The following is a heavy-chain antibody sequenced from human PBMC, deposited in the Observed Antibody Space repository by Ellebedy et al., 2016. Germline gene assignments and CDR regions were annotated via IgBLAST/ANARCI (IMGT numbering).Heavy chain of an antibody. CDR2: INNDGSGT. CDR1: GFTFSSYW. CDR3: ASGIATAVY. V-gene: IGHV3-74*01. Sequence: GESLKISCAASGFTFSSYWIHWVRQAPGKGLVWVSRINNDGSGTVYADTVKGRFTISRDNAKNTLYLQMNSLRAEDTAVYYCASGIATAVYWGQGTLVTVSS. D-gene: IGHD6-13*01. J-gene: IGHJ4*02.